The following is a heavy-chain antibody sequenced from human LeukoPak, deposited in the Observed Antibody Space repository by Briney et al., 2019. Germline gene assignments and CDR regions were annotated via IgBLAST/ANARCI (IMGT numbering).Heavy chain of an antibody. D-gene: IGHD6-6*01. J-gene: IGHJ5*02. CDR3: ARHAHEYSSLKKFDP. Sequence: SETLSPTCTVSGASFNTYYWSWIRQPLGKGLEWIGYIYASGSTNYNPSLESRVTMSVDTSKNQFSLKLSSVTAADTAVYYCARHAHEYSSLKKFDPWGQGTLVTVSS. CDR1: GASFNTYY. V-gene: IGHV4-4*09. CDR2: IYASGST.